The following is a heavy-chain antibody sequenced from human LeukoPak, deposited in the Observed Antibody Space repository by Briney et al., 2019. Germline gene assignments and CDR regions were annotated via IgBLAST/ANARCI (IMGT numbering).Heavy chain of an antibody. CDR1: GYTFTSYY. CDR2: INPKSGGT. V-gene: IGHV1-2*02. Sequence: ASVKVSCKASGYTFTSYYMHWVRQAPGQGLEWMGWINPKSGGTTYTQKFRGRVTMTRDTSISTAYMELHSLIADDTALYYCATNLYYGNYFLDWFDPWGQGTLVIVSS. J-gene: IGHJ5*02. D-gene: IGHD4-11*01. CDR3: ATNLYYGNYFLDWFDP.